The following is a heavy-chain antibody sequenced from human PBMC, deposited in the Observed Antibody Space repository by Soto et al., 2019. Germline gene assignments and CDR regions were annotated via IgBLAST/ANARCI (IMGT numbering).Heavy chain of an antibody. CDR2: IKSKADGETT. V-gene: IGHV3-15*01. CDR1: GFTFSNAW. D-gene: IGHD6-13*01. J-gene: IGHJ4*01. Sequence: VSLRLSCAASGFTFSNAWMSWVRQAPGKGLEWVGRIKSKADGETTDYTAPVKGRFTISRDDSENALYLQMNSLKTEDTAVYYCATDSLGRWPPPYYCDNWGHGTLFTVSS. CDR3: ATDSLGRWPPPYYCDN.